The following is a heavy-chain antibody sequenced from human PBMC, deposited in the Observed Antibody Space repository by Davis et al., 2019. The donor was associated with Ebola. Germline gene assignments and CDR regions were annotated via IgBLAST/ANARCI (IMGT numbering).Heavy chain of an antibody. D-gene: IGHD3-22*01. V-gene: IGHV3-7*01. Sequence: PGGSLRLSCAASGFTFSSYGMHWVRQAPGKGLEWVANIKQDGSEKYYVDSVKGRFTISRDNAKNSLYLQMNSLRAEDTAVYYCARDQEVYGSGYYYYFDYWGQGTLVTVSS. CDR2: IKQDGSEK. J-gene: IGHJ4*02. CDR3: ARDQEVYGSGYYYYFDY. CDR1: GFTFSSYG.